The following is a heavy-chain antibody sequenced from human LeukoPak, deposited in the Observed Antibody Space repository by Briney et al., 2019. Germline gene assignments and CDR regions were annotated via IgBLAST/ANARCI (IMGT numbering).Heavy chain of an antibody. Sequence: GGSLRLSCAASGFIFSNYGTHWVRQAPGKGLEWVAVIYNDGNKKSYVDSMKDRFTVSRDNSKNTLYLQMRSLRGEDTASYFCARDLGSGSSFFFDFWGRGTLVTVSS. CDR1: GFIFSNYG. CDR3: ARDLGSGSSFFFDF. D-gene: IGHD3-10*01. CDR2: IYNDGNKK. J-gene: IGHJ4*02. V-gene: IGHV3-33*01.